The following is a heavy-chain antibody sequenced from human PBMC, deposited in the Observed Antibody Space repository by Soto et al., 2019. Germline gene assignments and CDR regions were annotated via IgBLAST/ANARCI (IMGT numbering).Heavy chain of an antibody. CDR2: INSDGSST. J-gene: IGHJ6*02. V-gene: IGHV3-74*01. CDR3: SRPGEADLNYYYFYGMDV. D-gene: IGHD2-21*01. Sequence: PGGSLRLSCAASGFTFSSYWMHWVRQAPGKGLVWVSRINSDGSSTSYADSVKGRFTISRDNAKNTLYLQMNSLRAEDTAVYYCSRPGEADLNYYYFYGMDVWCQGTTLTVSS. CDR1: GFTFSSYW.